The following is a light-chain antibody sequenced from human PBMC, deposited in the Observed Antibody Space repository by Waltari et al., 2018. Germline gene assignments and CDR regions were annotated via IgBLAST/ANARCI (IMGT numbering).Light chain of an antibody. CDR2: DVG. Sequence: QSALTQPASVSGSPGQSITISCTGSSTDVGAYNFVSWYQQHPGKVPKLILYDVGNRPSGISHRFSAPKSGNTASRTISGLQEEDEGEYYCSSYTTSTTLLFGTGTRLTVL. V-gene: IGLV2-14*01. CDR1: STDVGAYNF. CDR3: SSYTTSTTLL. J-gene: IGLJ1*01.